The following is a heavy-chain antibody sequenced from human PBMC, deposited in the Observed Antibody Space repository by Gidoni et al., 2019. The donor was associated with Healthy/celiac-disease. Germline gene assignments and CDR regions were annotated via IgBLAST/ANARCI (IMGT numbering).Heavy chain of an antibody. CDR2: IYWNEEK. D-gene: IGHD3-16*01. CDR3: AHSWAARGFDY. CDR1: GVSLSTSGVG. J-gene: IGHJ4*02. Sequence: QISLKESGPTPVKPTQTLTLTCTFSGVSLSTSGVGVGWIRQPPGKALEWLALIYWNEEKRYSPSLKRMLTITKATSKNQVGLTMTNMDPVDTATYYCAHSWAARGFDYWVQGTLVTVSS. V-gene: IGHV2-5*01.